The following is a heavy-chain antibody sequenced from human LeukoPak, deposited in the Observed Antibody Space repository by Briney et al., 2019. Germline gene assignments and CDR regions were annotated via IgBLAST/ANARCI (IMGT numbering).Heavy chain of an antibody. Sequence: GGSLRLSCAASGFTFSSYWMSWVRQAPGKGLEWVANIKQDGSEKYYVDSVKGRFTISRDNAKNSLYLQMNSLRAEDTALYYCAPHPITIFGVVTATSWGQGTLVTVSS. D-gene: IGHD3-3*01. CDR1: GFTFSSYW. J-gene: IGHJ4*02. V-gene: IGHV3-7*03. CDR3: APHPITIFGVVTATS. CDR2: IKQDGSEK.